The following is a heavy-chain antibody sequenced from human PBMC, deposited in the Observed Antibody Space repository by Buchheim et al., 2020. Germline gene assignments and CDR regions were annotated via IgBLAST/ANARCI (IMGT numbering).Heavy chain of an antibody. CDR3: ASRGQWLVRDYYYGMDV. J-gene: IGHJ6*02. CDR1: GFTVSSNY. Sequence: EVQLVESGGGLVQPGGSLRLSCAASGFTVSSNYMSWVRQAPGKGLEWVSVIYSGGSAYYADSVKGRFTISRDNSKNTLYLQMNSLRAEDTAVYYCASRGQWLVRDYYYGMDVWGQGTT. CDR2: IYSGGSA. V-gene: IGHV3-66*01. D-gene: IGHD6-19*01.